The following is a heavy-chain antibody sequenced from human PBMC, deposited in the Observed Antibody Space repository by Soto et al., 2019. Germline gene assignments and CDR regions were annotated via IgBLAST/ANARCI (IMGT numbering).Heavy chain of an antibody. CDR3: ATTVDYGDYPFDY. Sequence: PGVSLKISCKGSGCSFTSYWISWVRQMPGKGLEWMGRIDPSDSYTNYSPSFQGHVTISADKSISTAYLQWSSLKASDTAMYYCATTVDYGDYPFDYWGQGTLVTVSS. CDR2: IDPSDSYT. D-gene: IGHD4-17*01. CDR1: GCSFTSYW. J-gene: IGHJ4*02. V-gene: IGHV5-10-1*01.